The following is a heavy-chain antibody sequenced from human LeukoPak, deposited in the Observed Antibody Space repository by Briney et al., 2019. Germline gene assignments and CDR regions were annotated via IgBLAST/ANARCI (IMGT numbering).Heavy chain of an antibody. D-gene: IGHD2-15*01. CDR3: ARAPRYCSGGSCWGDY. CDR2: INTDGSST. Sequence: PGGSLRLSCAASGFTFSNYWMYWVRQVPGKGLVWVSRINTDGSSTTYADSVAGRFTISRDNAKNTLYLQMSSLRAEDTAVYYCARAPRYCSGGSCWGDYWGQGTLVTVSS. V-gene: IGHV3-74*01. CDR1: GFTFSNYW. J-gene: IGHJ4*02.